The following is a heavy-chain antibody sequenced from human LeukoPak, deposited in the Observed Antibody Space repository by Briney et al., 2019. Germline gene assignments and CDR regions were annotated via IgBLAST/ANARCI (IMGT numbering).Heavy chain of an antibody. V-gene: IGHV4-4*09. CDR1: GGSISTDY. J-gene: IGHJ4*02. CDR3: ASFYYGSGLAVDY. Sequence: SETLSLTCTVSGGSISTDYWNWIRQPPGKGLEWIGYIYPTGRSNYSPSLKSLVTISADTSKRQFSLKLTSVTAADTAVYYCASFYYGSGLAVDYWGQPILVTVSS. CDR2: IYPTGRS. D-gene: IGHD3-10*01.